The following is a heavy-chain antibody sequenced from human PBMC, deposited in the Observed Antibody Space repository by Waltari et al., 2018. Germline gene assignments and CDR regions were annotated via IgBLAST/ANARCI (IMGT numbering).Heavy chain of an antibody. D-gene: IGHD3-9*01. CDR2: INPNSGGT. CDR1: GYTFTGYY. V-gene: IGHV1-2*06. CDR3: ARGRGDILTGYWAFDI. Sequence: VQLVQSGAEVKKPGASVKVSCKASGYTFTGYYMHWVRQAPGQGLEWMGRINPNSGGTNYAQKFQGRVTMTRDTSISTAYMELSRLRSDDTAVYYCARGRGDILTGYWAFDIWGQGTMVTVSS. J-gene: IGHJ3*02.